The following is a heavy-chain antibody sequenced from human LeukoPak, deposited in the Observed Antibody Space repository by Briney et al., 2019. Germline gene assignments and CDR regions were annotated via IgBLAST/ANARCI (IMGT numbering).Heavy chain of an antibody. D-gene: IGHD5-12*01. CDR3: AKDSSGYGPYYFDY. V-gene: IGHV3-23*01. J-gene: IGHJ4*02. CDR1: GFTFSSYS. Sequence: GGSLRLSCAASGFTFSSYSMNWVRQAPGKGLEWVPAISGSGGSTYYADSVKGRFTISRDNSKNTLYLQMNSLRAEDTAVYYCAKDSSGYGPYYFDYWGQGTLVTVSS. CDR2: ISGSGGST.